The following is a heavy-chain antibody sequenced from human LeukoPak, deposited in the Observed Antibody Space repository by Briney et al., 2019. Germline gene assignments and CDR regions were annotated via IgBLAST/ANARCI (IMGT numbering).Heavy chain of an antibody. D-gene: IGHD2-21*01. CDR3: AKDRVGGALEF. CDR2: IMEDGSVQ. V-gene: IGHV3-7*04. Sequence: GGSLRLSCAASGFTFSKTWMSWVRQAPGKGLEWVACIMEDGSVQKYVDSVRGRFTISRDNARNSLYLQMNSLRVEDTAVYYCAKDRVGGALEFWGQGTLATVSS. J-gene: IGHJ4*02. CDR1: GFTFSKTW.